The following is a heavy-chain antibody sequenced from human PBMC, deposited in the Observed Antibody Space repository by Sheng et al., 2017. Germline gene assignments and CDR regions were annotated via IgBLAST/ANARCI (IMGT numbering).Heavy chain of an antibody. CDR2: ISYDGSNK. CDR3: ASSLTLHWYFDL. Sequence: QVQLVESGGGVVQPGRSLRLSCAASGFTFSSYAMHWVRQAPGKGLEWVAVISYDGSNKYYADSVKGRFTISRDNSKNTLYLQMNSLRAEDTAVYYCASSLTLHWYFDLWGRGTLVTVSS. CDR1: GFTFSSYA. D-gene: IGHD2-21*02. V-gene: IGHV3-30-3*01. J-gene: IGHJ2*01.